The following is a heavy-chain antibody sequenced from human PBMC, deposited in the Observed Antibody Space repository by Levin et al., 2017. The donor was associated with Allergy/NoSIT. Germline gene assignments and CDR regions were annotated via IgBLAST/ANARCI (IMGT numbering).Heavy chain of an antibody. V-gene: IGHV3-48*01. CDR1: GFTFSSYR. Sequence: EASVKVSCAASGFTFSSYRMNWVRQAPGKGLEWVSYISSSSTTIYYADSVKGRFTISRDNAKNSLYLQMNSLRAEDTAVYYCARDNNWNAFDYWGQGTLVTVSS. CDR3: ARDNNWNAFDY. CDR2: ISSSSTTI. J-gene: IGHJ4*02. D-gene: IGHD1-20*01.